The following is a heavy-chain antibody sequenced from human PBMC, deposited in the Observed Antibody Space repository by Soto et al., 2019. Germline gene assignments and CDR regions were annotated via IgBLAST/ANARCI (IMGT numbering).Heavy chain of an antibody. D-gene: IGHD6-13*01. CDR3: AKDRGRTWYEDY. J-gene: IGHJ4*02. CDR2: ISGSGNTS. V-gene: IGHV3-23*01. Sequence: GGSLRLSCAASGLIFSSYAMSWVRQAPGKGLEWVSAISGSGNTSYYADSVKGRFTISRDSSKKMLYLQMNSLRPEDTAVYYCAKDRGRTWYEDYWGQGTLVTV. CDR1: GLIFSSYA.